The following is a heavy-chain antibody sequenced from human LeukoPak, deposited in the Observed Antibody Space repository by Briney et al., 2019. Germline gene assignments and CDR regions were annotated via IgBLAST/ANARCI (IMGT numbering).Heavy chain of an antibody. CDR3: ARVRPTAMESSFYFYGMDV. J-gene: IGHJ6*02. CDR2: ISGYNGNT. D-gene: IGHD5-18*01. CDR1: GYTLTSYG. Sequence: ALVKVSCKASGYTLTSYGISWVRLAPGQGLEWMGWISGYNGNTNYAQKLQGRVTMTTDTSTSTAYMELRSLRSDDTAVYYCARVRPTAMESSFYFYGMDVWGQGTTVTVSS. V-gene: IGHV1-18*01.